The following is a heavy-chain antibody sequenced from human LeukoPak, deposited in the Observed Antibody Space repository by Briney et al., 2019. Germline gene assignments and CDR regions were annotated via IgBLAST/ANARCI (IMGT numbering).Heavy chain of an antibody. Sequence: ASVKVSCKASGYSFTGYAISWLRQAPGQGLEWMGWISRYNGDTKYAQKVQGRVTMTTDTSTSTAYMDLRNLRSDDTAVYYCARDYIAPYSSGWYPDYWGQGTLVTVSS. CDR3: ARDYIAPYSSGWYPDY. CDR2: ISRYNGDT. J-gene: IGHJ4*02. D-gene: IGHD6-19*01. V-gene: IGHV1-18*04. CDR1: GYSFTGYA.